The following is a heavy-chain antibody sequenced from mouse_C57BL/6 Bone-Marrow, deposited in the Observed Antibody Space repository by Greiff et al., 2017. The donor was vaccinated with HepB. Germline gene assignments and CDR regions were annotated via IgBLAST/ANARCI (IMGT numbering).Heavy chain of an antibody. V-gene: IGHV5-17*01. D-gene: IGHD1-1*01. J-gene: IGHJ2*01. CDR2: ISSGSSTI. CDR3: AGRGTTVVGDY. Sequence: EVQGVESGGGLVKPGGSLKLSCAASGFTFSDYGMHWVRQAPEKGLEWVAYISSGSSTIYYADTVKGRFTITRDNAKNTLFLQMTSLRSEGTAMYYCAGRGTTVVGDYWGQGTTLTVSS. CDR1: GFTFSDYG.